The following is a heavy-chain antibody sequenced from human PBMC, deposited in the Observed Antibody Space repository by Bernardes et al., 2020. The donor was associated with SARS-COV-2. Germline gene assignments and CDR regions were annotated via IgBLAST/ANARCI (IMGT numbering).Heavy chain of an antibody. CDR2: ISSSSSYI. D-gene: IGHD3-10*01. V-gene: IGHV3-21*04. CDR1: GFTFSSYS. CDR3: ARDLGDYYESGSYDNAAFFYYGLDV. J-gene: IGHJ6*02. Sequence: GGSLRLSCAASGFTFSSYSMNWVRQAPGKGLEWVSSISSSSSYIYYADSVKGRFTISSDNAKNTLYLQMTSLRAEDSAVYYCARDLGDYYESGSYDNAAFFYYGLDVWGQGTTVTVSS.